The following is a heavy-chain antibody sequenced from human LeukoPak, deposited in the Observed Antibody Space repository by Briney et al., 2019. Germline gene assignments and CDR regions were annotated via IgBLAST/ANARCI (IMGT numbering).Heavy chain of an antibody. J-gene: IGHJ5*02. V-gene: IGHV4-59*01. Sequence: SETLSFTCTVSGGSISSYYWSWIRQSPRKGLEYIGYIHYTGSTNYNPSLKSRVTISVETSKNQFSLKLKSVTAADTAVYYCARGGYYGSGNDFRFDPWGQGTLVTVSS. CDR1: GGSISSYY. CDR2: IHYTGST. CDR3: ARGGYYGSGNDFRFDP. D-gene: IGHD3-10*01.